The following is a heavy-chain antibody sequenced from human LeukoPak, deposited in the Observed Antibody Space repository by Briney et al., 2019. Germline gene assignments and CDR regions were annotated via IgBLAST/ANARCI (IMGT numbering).Heavy chain of an antibody. CDR2: ISGSGGST. CDR1: GFTFSSYA. CDR3: AESGGGYSSSLDDY. V-gene: IGHV3-23*01. D-gene: IGHD6-13*01. Sequence: GGSLRLSCAASGFTFSSYAMSWVRQAPGKGLEWVSAISGSGGSTYYADSVKGRFTISRDNSKDTLYLQMNSLRAEDTAVYYCAESGGGYSSSLDDYWGQGTLVTVSS. J-gene: IGHJ4*02.